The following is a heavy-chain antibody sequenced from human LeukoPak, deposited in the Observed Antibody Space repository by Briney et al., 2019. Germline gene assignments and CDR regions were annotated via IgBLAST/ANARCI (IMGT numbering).Heavy chain of an antibody. V-gene: IGHV2-5*08. CDR2: IYWDDDK. D-gene: IGHD1-26*01. Sequence: TLSLTCAVSGGSTSSYYWSWIRQPPGKALEWLALIYWDDDKRYSPSLKSRLTITKDTSKNQVVLTMTNMDPVDTATYYCAHRREEQASGFDYWGQGTLVTVSS. J-gene: IGHJ4*02. CDR3: AHRREEQASGFDY. CDR1: GGSTSSYY.